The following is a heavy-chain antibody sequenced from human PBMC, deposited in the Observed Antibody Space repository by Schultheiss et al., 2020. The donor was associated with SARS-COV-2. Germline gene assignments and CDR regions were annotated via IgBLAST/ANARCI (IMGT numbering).Heavy chain of an antibody. CDR2: IYYSGST. CDR1: GFPISSSSYS. CDR3: ARDKPITMFGVDYCMDV. D-gene: IGHD3-3*01. Sequence: SETLSLTCTASGFPISSSSYSWGWIRPPPGKGLEWIGSIYYSGSTYYNPSLRSRVTISADTSKNQFSLKLSSVTATDTAVYYCARDKPITMFGVDYCMDVWGQGTTVTVSS. J-gene: IGHJ6*02. V-gene: IGHV4-39*02.